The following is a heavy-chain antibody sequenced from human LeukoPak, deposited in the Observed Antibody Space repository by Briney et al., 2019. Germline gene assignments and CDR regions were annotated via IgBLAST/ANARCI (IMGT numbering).Heavy chain of an antibody. J-gene: IGHJ3*02. CDR2: INTNTGNP. Sequence: GASVKVSCKASGYTFTSYAMNWVRQAPGQGLEWMGWINTNTGNPTYAQGFTGRFVFSLDTSVSTAYLQISSLKAEDTAVYYCAREYYDILTGYFTNPAAVGIWGQGTMVTVSS. CDR3: AREYYDILTGYFTNPAAVGI. V-gene: IGHV7-4-1*02. D-gene: IGHD3-9*01. CDR1: GYTFTSYA.